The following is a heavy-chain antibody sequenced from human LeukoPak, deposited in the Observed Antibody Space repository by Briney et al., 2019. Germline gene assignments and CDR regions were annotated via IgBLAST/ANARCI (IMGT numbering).Heavy chain of an antibody. V-gene: IGHV3-53*01. CDR3: VTLYSTRVTDDY. CDR1: GFTVSSTY. D-gene: IGHD2-21*02. Sequence: PGGSLRLSCAASGFTVSSTYVGWVRQAPGKGLEWVSVIYSGGATYYADSVKGRFTISRDNFKNTVHLQMNSLRVEDTAVYYCVTLYSTRVTDDYWGQGTLVTVSS. J-gene: IGHJ4*02. CDR2: IYSGGAT.